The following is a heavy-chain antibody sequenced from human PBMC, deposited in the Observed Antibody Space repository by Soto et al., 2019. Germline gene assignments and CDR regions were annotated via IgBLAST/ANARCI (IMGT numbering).Heavy chain of an antibody. V-gene: IGHV3-30*18. J-gene: IGHJ4*02. CDR2: ISYDGSNK. CDR3: AKSPSSVTPATYFDY. CDR1: GFTFSSYG. Sequence: GGSLRLSCAASGFTFSSYGMHWVRQAPGKGLEWVAVISYDGSNKYYADSVKGRFTISRDNSKNTLYLQMNSLRAEDTAVYYCAKSPSSVTPATYFDYWGQGTLVTVSS. D-gene: IGHD4-17*01.